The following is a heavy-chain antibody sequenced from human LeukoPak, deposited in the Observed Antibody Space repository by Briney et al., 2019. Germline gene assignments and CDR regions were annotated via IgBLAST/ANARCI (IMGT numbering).Heavy chain of an antibody. J-gene: IGHJ4*02. CDR1: GFTFSTYS. V-gene: IGHV3-23*01. Sequence: GGSLRLSCVASGFTFSTYSMTWVRQGPGKGLEWVSSIYPNGGSTFYADSVKGRFTISRDNSKNTLYLQMSSLRTEDTAIYYCTKDVVPDSGWDLDYWGQGTLVTVSS. CDR3: TKDVVPDSGWDLDY. CDR2: IYPNGGST. D-gene: IGHD6-19*01.